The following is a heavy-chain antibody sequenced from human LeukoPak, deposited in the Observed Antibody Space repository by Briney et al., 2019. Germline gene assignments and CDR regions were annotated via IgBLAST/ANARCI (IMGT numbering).Heavy chain of an antibody. CDR3: ARDMRSSGYYLAYYFDY. CDR1: GGTFSSSA. J-gene: IGHJ4*02. Sequence: ASVKVSCKASGGTFSSSAISWVRQAPGQGLEWMGRIIPIVGIGNYAQKFQGRVTITADESTSTVYMELSSLRSEGTAVYYCARDMRSSGYYLAYYFDYWGQGTLVTVSS. CDR2: IIPIVGIG. D-gene: IGHD3-22*01. V-gene: IGHV1-69*04.